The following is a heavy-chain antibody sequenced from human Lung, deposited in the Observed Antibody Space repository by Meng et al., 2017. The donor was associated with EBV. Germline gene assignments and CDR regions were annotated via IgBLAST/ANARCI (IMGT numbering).Heavy chain of an antibody. V-gene: IGHV4-31*03. D-gene: IGHD5-18*01. CDR2: IYYSGST. J-gene: IGHJ4*02. CDR3: ARAVDTGYFDY. CDR1: RRSISSGDYY. Sequence: QVQQPESGPGLVKPSQTLSLTCTVSRRSISSGDYYWSWIRQPPWKGLEWIGYIYYSGSTYYNPSLKSRVTISVDTSNNQFSLKLSSVTAADTAVYYCARAVDTGYFDYWGQGTLVTVSS.